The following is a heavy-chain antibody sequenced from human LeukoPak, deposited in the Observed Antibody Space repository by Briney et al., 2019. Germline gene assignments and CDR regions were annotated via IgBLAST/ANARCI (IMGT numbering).Heavy chain of an antibody. D-gene: IGHD5-24*01. V-gene: IGHV4-61*01. CDR1: GGSVSSGSYY. CDR3: ARGHGRWLQRQRYFDY. J-gene: IGHJ4*02. Sequence: SETLSLTCTVSGGSVSSGSYYWSWIRQPPGKGLEWIGEINHSGSTNYNPSLKSRVTISVDTSKNQFSLKLSSVTAADTAVYYCARGHGRWLQRQRYFDYWGQGTLVTVSS. CDR2: INHSGST.